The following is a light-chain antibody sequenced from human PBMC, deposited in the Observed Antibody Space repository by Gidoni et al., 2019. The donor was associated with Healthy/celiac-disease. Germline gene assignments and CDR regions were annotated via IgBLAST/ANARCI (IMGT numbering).Light chain of an antibody. CDR2: DVS. Sequence: QSALTQPASVPGSPGQSIPISCTGTSSDVGGYNYVSWYQQHPGKAPKLMIYDVSNRPSGVSNRFSGSKSGNTASLTISGLQAEDEADYYCSSYTSSSTWVFGGGTKLTVL. CDR3: SSYTSSSTWV. J-gene: IGLJ3*02. CDR1: SSDVGGYNY. V-gene: IGLV2-14*03.